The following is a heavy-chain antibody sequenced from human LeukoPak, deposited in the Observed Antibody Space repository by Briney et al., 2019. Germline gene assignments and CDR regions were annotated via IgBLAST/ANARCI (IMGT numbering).Heavy chain of an antibody. CDR2: IYYKGST. V-gene: IGHV4-61*05. CDR1: GGSISSSSYY. Sequence: SETLSLTCTVSGGSISSSSYYWGWIRQPPGKGLEWIGYIYYKGSTNYNPSLKSRVTISVDPSRNQFSLKLTSVTAADTAVYYCARGDLAIVATIPVDWGQGTLVTVSS. D-gene: IGHD5-12*01. J-gene: IGHJ4*02. CDR3: ARGDLAIVATIPVD.